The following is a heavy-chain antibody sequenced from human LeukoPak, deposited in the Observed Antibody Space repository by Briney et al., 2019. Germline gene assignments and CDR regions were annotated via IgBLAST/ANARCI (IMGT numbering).Heavy chain of an antibody. V-gene: IGHV3-7*01. CDR2: IKLDVSET. J-gene: IGHJ3*01. D-gene: IGHD3-10*01. CDR3: ARKGNAFDF. Sequence: PGGSLRLSCAASGFTFSSYWMTWVRQAPGKGLEWGDNIKLDVSETYYVDSVRGRFTISRDNTKNSLYLQMDSLRAEDTAVYYCARKGNAFDFWGQGTMVTVSS. CDR1: GFTFSSYW.